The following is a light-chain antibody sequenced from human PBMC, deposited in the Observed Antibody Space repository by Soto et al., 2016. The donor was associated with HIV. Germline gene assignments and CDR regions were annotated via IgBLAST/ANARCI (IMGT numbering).Light chain of an antibody. CDR2: DDS. CDR3: QVWDVSSDHVV. CDR1: NVGSKS. J-gene: IGLJ2*01. V-gene: IGLV3-21*03. Sequence: SYVLTQPPSLSVAPRKTARITCGGNNVGSKSVHWYQQKTGQAPVLVVYDDSDRPSGIPERFSGSNSGNTVTLTISRVEAGDEADYYCQVWDVSSDHVVFGGGTKLTVL.